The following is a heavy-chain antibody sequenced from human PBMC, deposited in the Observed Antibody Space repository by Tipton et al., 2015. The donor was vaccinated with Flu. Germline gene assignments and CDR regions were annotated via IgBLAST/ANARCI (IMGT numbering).Heavy chain of an antibody. CDR3: ARTDLDSEGFFLLRPFDV. J-gene: IGHJ3*01. D-gene: IGHD3-3*01. Sequence: QLVQSGAGVKKAGQSLKISCRISGSTSTSHWVVWVRQMPGRGLEWVGTADTGDDAETRYSPSFEGQVTISVDNSLDAAYLHWTSLKTSDTGVYCCARTDLDSEGFFLLRPFDVWGQGTVVSVSS. V-gene: IGHV5-51*01. CDR1: GSTSTSHW. CDR2: ADTGDDAET.